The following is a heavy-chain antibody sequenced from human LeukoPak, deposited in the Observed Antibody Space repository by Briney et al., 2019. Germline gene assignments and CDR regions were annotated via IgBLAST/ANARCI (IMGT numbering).Heavy chain of an antibody. CDR3: ARALRDSYYYDSSGYYEVFDY. D-gene: IGHD3-22*01. CDR1: GGSISSYY. V-gene: IGHV4-59*01. CDR2: IYYSGST. Sequence: PSETLSLTCTVSGGSISSYYWSWIRQPPGKGLEWIGYIYYSGSTNYNPSLKSRVTISVDTSKNQFSLKLSSVTAADTAVYYCARALRDSYYYDSSGYYEVFDYWGQGTLVTVSS. J-gene: IGHJ4*02.